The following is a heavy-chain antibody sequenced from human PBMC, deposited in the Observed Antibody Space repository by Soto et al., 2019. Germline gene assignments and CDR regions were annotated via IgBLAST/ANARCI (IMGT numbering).Heavy chain of an antibody. V-gene: IGHV4-31*03. Sequence: QVQLQESGPGLVKPSQTLSLTCTVSGGSISSGGYYWSWIRQHPGKGLEWIGYIYYSGSTYYNPSLKSRVTISVDTSKNQFSLKLSSVTVADTAVYYCAAYRGYSGYDPPPRGHFDYWGQGTLVTVSS. CDR3: AAYRGYSGYDPPPRGHFDY. J-gene: IGHJ4*02. D-gene: IGHD5-12*01. CDR2: IYYSGST. CDR1: GGSISSGGYY.